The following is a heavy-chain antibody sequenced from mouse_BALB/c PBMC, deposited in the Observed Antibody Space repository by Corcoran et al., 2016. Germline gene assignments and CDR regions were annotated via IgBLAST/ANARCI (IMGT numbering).Heavy chain of an antibody. J-gene: IGHJ2*01. Sequence: EVQLQQSGPALVKPGASVKMSCKAAGYSFTSHVMHWVKQQPGQGLEWIGYINPYNDGTKYNEKFKGKATLTADKSSSTAYMELSSLTSEDSAVYYCARGALWNYFDYWGQGTTLTVS. CDR1: GYSFTSHV. CDR3: ARGALWNYFDY. CDR2: INPYNDGT. V-gene: IGHV1S136*01. D-gene: IGHD1-1*02.